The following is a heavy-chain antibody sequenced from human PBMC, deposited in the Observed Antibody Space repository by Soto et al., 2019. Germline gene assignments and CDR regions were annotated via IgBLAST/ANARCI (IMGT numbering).Heavy chain of an antibody. CDR2: IIPILGIA. D-gene: IGHD3-9*01. CDR1: GGTFSSYT. V-gene: IGHV1-69*08. J-gene: IGHJ4*02. CDR3: ARDQDDILTVYYPPFSY. Sequence: QVQLVQSGAEVKKPGSSVKVSCKASGGTFSSYTISWVRQAPGQGLEWMGRIIPILGIANYAQKFQGRVTITADKPTRTADMELSSLRSEYTAVYYWARDQDDILTVYYPPFSYWGQGTLVTVSS.